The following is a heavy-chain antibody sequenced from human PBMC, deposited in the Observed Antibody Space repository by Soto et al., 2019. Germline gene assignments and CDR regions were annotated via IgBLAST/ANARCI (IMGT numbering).Heavy chain of an antibody. CDR3: ARGRPYGMDV. CDR2: IDSDGSST. J-gene: IGHJ6*02. CDR1: GFTFGSYW. V-gene: IGHV3-74*01. Sequence: EVQLVESGGGLVQPGGSLGGSCAASGFTFGSYWMNWVRQAPGKGLVWVSRIDSDGSSTTYADSVKGRFTTSRDNAKNTLYLQISSLRVEDTAVYYCARGRPYGMDVWGQGTTVTVSS.